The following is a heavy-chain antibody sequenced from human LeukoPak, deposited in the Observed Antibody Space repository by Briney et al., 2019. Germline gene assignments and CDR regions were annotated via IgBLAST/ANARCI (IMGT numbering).Heavy chain of an antibody. CDR1: GGSISSYY. J-gene: IGHJ4*02. V-gene: IGHV4-59*01. CDR2: IYYSGST. Sequence: PSETLSLTCTVSGGSISSYYWSWIRQPPGKGLEWIGYIYYSGSTNYNPSLKSRVTISVDTSKNQFSLKLSSVIAADTAVYYCARLYGNYQNYFDYWGQGTLVTVSS. CDR3: ARLYGNYQNYFDY. D-gene: IGHD1-7*01.